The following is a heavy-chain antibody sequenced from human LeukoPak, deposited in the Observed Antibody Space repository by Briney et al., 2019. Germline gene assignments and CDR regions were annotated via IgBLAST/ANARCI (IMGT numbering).Heavy chain of an antibody. CDR3: ATEVLTAIYYYFDY. V-gene: IGHV1-2*06. D-gene: IGHD2-21*02. CDR1: GYTFTGYY. J-gene: IGHJ4*02. CDR2: INPNSGGT. Sequence: GASVKVSCKPSGYTFTGYYMHWVRQAPGQGLEWIGRINPNSGGTNYAQKFQGRVTMTRDTSISTAYMELSRLTSDDTAVYYCATEVLTAIYYYFDYWGQGTLVTVSS.